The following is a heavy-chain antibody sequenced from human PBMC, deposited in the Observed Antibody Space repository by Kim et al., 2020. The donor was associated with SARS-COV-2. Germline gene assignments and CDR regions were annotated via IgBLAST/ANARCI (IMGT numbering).Heavy chain of an antibody. V-gene: IGHV4-4*02. Sequence: SETLSLTCAVSGGSISSSNWCSWVRQPPGKGLEWIGVIYHSGSTNYNPSLKSRVTISVDKSKNQLSLKLSSVTAADTAVYYCARDPSDSGSYPGGGYFDYWGQGTLVTVSS. CDR1: GGSISSSNW. CDR2: IYHSGST. CDR3: ARDPSDSGSYPGGGYFDY. D-gene: IGHD1-26*01. J-gene: IGHJ4*02.